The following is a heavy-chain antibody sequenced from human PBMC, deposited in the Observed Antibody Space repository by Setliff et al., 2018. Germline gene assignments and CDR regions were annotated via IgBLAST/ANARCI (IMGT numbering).Heavy chain of an antibody. CDR3: ARDNRARHYMDV. V-gene: IGHV4-59*12. Sequence: SETLSLTCTVSGGSISPYFWSWIRQPPGKGLEWIGYIYHNGNTNFNPSLKTRLTISADTSKNQFSLNLSSVTAADTAVYYCARDNRARHYMDVWGKGTTVTVSS. CDR1: GGSISPYF. D-gene: IGHD3-10*01. CDR2: IYHNGNT. J-gene: IGHJ6*03.